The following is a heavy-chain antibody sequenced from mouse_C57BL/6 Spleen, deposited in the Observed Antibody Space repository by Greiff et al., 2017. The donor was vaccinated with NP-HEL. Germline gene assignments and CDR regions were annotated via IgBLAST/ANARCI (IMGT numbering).Heavy chain of an antibody. CDR3: ARDYYGSSYHFDV. J-gene: IGHJ1*03. V-gene: IGHV1-69*01. CDR2: IDPSDSYT. Sequence: QVQLKQPGAELVMPGASVKLSCKASGYTFTSYWMHWVKQRPGQGLEWIGEIDPSDSYTNYNQKFKGKSTLTVDKSSSTAYMQLSSLTSEDSAVYYCARDYYGSSYHFDVWGTGTTVTVSS. CDR1: GYTFTSYW. D-gene: IGHD1-1*01.